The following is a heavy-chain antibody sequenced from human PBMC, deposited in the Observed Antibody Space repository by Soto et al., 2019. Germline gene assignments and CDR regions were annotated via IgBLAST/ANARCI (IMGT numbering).Heavy chain of an antibody. V-gene: IGHV4-39*01. CDR1: GGSISSSSYY. Sequence: SETLSLTCTVSGGSISSSSYYWGWIRQPPGKGLEWIGSIYYSGSTYYNPSLKSRVTISVDTSKNKFSLKPSSVTAADTAVYYCARRARSSGSSGWFDPWGQGTLVTVSS. D-gene: IGHD6-19*01. J-gene: IGHJ5*02. CDR2: IYYSGST. CDR3: ARRARSSGSSGWFDP.